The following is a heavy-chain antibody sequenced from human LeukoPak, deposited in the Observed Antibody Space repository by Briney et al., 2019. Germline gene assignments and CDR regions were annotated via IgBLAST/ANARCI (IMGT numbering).Heavy chain of an antibody. V-gene: IGHV1-2*02. Sequence: ASVKVSCKASGYTFTGYYMHWVRQAPGQGLEWMGWINPNSGGTNYAQKFQGRVTITTDESTSTAYMELSSLRSEDTAVYYCARDHSRGSGWYEPDYFDYWGQGTLVTVSS. CDR1: GYTFTGYY. D-gene: IGHD6-19*01. CDR2: INPNSGGT. J-gene: IGHJ4*02. CDR3: ARDHSRGSGWYEPDYFDY.